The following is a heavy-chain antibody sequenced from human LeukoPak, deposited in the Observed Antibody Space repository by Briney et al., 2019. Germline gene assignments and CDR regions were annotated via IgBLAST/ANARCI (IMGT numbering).Heavy chain of an antibody. J-gene: IGHJ5*02. D-gene: IGHD3-22*01. CDR3: AHEGKYYSDSGALPFDP. Sequence: GGSLRLSYAASGFTFSGYAMTWVRQAPGKGLEWVSAISGTDTTYYADSVKGRFTISRDNSENTLYLQMSGLRAEDTAVYYCAHEGKYYSDSGALPFDPWGQGTLVTVSS. CDR1: GFTFSGYA. CDR2: ISGTDTT. V-gene: IGHV3-23*01.